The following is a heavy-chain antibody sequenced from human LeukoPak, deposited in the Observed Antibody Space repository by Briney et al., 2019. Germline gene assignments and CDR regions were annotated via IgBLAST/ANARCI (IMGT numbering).Heavy chain of an antibody. CDR3: VKDASGWFYYFDY. Sequence: GGSLRLSCAASGFTFSSYAMHWVRQAPGKGQEYVSAIINNGGSTYYADSVKGRFTISGDNSKNKLYLQMSSLRAEDTAVYYCVKDASGWFYYFDYWGQGTLVTVSS. V-gene: IGHV3-64D*06. CDR1: GFTFSSYA. CDR2: IINNGGST. J-gene: IGHJ4*02. D-gene: IGHD6-19*01.